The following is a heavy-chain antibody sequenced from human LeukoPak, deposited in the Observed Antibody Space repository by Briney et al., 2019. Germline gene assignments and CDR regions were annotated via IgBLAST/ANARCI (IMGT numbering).Heavy chain of an antibody. Sequence: GGSLRLSCVASGPPIGDFAMHWVRQAPGQGLEWVSLIRGDGVSTFFADSVKGRFSISRDNSKNSLFLEMSSLRTEDTAMYYCARESGKFDYWGQGTLVAVSS. CDR2: IRGDGVST. CDR3: ARESGKFDY. V-gene: IGHV3-43*02. CDR1: GPPIGDFA. J-gene: IGHJ4*02.